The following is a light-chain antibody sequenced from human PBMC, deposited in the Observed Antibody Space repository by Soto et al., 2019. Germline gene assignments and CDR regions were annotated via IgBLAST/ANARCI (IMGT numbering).Light chain of an antibody. CDR3: SSYADSQTVL. CDR2: EAN. J-gene: IGLJ2*01. V-gene: IGLV2-23*01. Sequence: QSVLTQPAAVSGSPGQSITMSCTGSTGDVETYDFVSWYQQHPGKAPKLIIYEANKRPSGVSNRFSGSKSGNTASLTIFGLQAEDEADYYCSSYADSQTVLFGGGTKVTVL. CDR1: TGDVETYDF.